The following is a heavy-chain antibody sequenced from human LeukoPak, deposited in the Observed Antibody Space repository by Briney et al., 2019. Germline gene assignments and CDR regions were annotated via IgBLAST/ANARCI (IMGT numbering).Heavy chain of an antibody. Sequence: SETLSLTCTVSGGSISSSSYYWGWIRQPPGKGLEWIGSIYYSGSTYYNPSLKSRVTISVDTSKNQFSLKLSSVTAADTAVYYCAGTYSSGWYRAFDIWGQGTMVTVSS. J-gene: IGHJ3*02. CDR2: IYYSGST. D-gene: IGHD6-19*01. V-gene: IGHV4-39*01. CDR1: GGSISSSSYY. CDR3: AGTYSSGWYRAFDI.